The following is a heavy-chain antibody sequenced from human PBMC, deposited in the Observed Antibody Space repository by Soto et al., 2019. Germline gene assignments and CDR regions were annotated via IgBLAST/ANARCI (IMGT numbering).Heavy chain of an antibody. Sequence: PSETLSLTCAVYGGSFSGYYWSWIRQPPGKGLEWIGEINHSGSTRYSPSFQGQVTISADKSISTAYLQWSSLKASDTAMYYCARLGFRDSYGMDVWGQGTTVTVSS. D-gene: IGHD6-25*01. CDR3: ARLGFRDSYGMDV. CDR2: INHSGST. CDR1: GGSFSGYY. V-gene: IGHV4-34*01. J-gene: IGHJ6*02.